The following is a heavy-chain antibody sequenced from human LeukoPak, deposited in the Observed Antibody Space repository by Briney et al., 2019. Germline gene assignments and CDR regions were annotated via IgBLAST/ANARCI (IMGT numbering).Heavy chain of an antibody. CDR1: GGSIRSSNYY. J-gene: IGHJ4*02. CDR2: IYYSGST. CDR3: ARSLAGPRARPSDY. V-gene: IGHV4-39*01. D-gene: IGHD6-19*01. Sequence: SETLSLTCSVSGGSIRSSNYYWGWIRQPPGRGLEWIGIIYYSGSTYYNPSLKSRVTISVGTSKNQISLKLNSVTAADTAVYYCARSLAGPRARPSDYWGQGILVTVSS.